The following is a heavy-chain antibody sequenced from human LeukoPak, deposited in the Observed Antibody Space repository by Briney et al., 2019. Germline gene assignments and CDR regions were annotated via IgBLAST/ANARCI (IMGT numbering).Heavy chain of an antibody. D-gene: IGHD6-19*01. V-gene: IGHV4-34*01. CDR1: GGSFSGYY. J-gene: IGHJ4*02. CDR2: INHSGST. Sequence: PSETLSLTCAVYGGSFSGYYWSWIRQPPGKGLEWIGEINHSGSTNYNPSLKSRVTISVDTSKNQFSLKLSSVTAADTAVYYCARALGWYAGYSDYWGQGTLVTVSS. CDR3: ARALGWYAGYSDY.